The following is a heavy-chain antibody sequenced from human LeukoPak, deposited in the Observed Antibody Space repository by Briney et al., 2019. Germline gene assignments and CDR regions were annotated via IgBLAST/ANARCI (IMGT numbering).Heavy chain of an antibody. J-gene: IGHJ4*02. V-gene: IGHV4-61*01. D-gene: IGHD6-19*01. CDR3: ARDHLSGIAVAGDY. CDR1: GGSVSSGSYY. CDR2: IYYSGST. Sequence: SETLSLTCTVSGGSVSSGSYYWSWIRQPPGEGLEWRGYIYYSGSTNYNPSLKSRVTISVDTSKNQFSLKLSSVTAADTAVYYCARDHLSGIAVAGDYWGQGTLVTVSS.